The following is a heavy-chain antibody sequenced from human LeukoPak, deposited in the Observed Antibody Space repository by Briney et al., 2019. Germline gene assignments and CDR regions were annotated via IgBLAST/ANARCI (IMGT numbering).Heavy chain of an antibody. CDR2: IWYDGSNK. CDR1: GFTFSSYG. D-gene: IGHD6-13*01. CDR3: ARDSTYSSSWYRHGMDV. Sequence: GGSLRLSCAASGFTFSSYGMHWVRQAPGKGLEWVAVIWYDGSNKHYADSVKGRFTISRDNSKNTLYLQMNSLRAEDTAVYYCARDSTYSSSWYRHGMDVWGKGTTVTVSS. V-gene: IGHV3-33*01. J-gene: IGHJ6*04.